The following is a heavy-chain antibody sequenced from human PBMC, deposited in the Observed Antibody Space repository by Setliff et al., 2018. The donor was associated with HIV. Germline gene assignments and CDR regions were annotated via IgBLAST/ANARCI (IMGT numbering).Heavy chain of an antibody. CDR3: ARDDYGGNAPFDY. Sequence: ETLSLTCAVYGGSFSGYYWSWIRQPPGKGLEWIGEINHSGSTNYNPSLKSRVTISVDTSKNQFSLKLSSVTAADTAVYYCARDDYGGNAPFDYWGQGTQVTVSS. CDR1: GGSFSGYY. D-gene: IGHD4-17*01. V-gene: IGHV4-34*01. CDR2: INHSGST. J-gene: IGHJ4*02.